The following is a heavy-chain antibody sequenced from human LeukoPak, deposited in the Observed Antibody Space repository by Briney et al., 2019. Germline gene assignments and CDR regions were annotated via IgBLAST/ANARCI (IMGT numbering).Heavy chain of an antibody. D-gene: IGHD3-22*01. Sequence: SETLSLTCAVYGGSFSGYYWSWIRQPPGKGLEWIGEINHSGSTNYNPSLKSRVTISVDASKNQFSPKLSSVTAADTAVYYCARVGDYYDSSGYYSPFDYWGQGTLVTVSS. V-gene: IGHV4-34*01. J-gene: IGHJ4*02. CDR1: GGSFSGYY. CDR3: ARVGDYYDSSGYYSPFDY. CDR2: INHSGST.